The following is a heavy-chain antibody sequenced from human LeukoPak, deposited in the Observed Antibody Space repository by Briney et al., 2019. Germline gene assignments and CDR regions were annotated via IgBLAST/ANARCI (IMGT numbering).Heavy chain of an antibody. CDR1: GFTFSSHS. D-gene: IGHD1-1*01. V-gene: IGHV3-48*01. Sequence: QAGGSLRLSCAASGFTFSSHSMNWVRQTPGKGLEWVSYISSGSSARYYADSVKGRFTISRDDARNSLYPQMNSLRAEDTAVYYCAKGQGRGWKGLFDYWGQGTLVTVSS. CDR2: ISSGSSAR. J-gene: IGHJ4*02. CDR3: AKGQGRGWKGLFDY.